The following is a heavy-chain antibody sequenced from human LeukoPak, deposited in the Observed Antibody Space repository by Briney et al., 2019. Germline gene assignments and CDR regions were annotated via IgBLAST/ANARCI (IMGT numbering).Heavy chain of an antibody. CDR3: ANVLDY. CDR1: GFTFDDYA. CDR2: ISWNSGSI. Sequence: PGRSLRLSCAASGFTFDDYAMHWVRQASGKGLEWVSGISWNSGSIGYADSVKGRFTISRDNAKNSLYLQMNSLRAEDTALYYCANVLDYWGQGTLVTVSS. J-gene: IGHJ4*02. V-gene: IGHV3-9*01.